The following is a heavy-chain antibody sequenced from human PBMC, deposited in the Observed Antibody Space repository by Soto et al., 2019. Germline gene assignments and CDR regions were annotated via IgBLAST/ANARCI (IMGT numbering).Heavy chain of an antibody. CDR3: AKGPRRDGYNTYYYYGLDV. J-gene: IGHJ6*02. Sequence: SETLSLTCTVSGGSISSYYWTWIRQPPGKGLEWIGYIYYSGITNYNPSLKTRVTISLDTAKNQFSLKLTSVTAADTAVYYCAKGPRRDGYNTYYYYGLDVWGQGTTLTLSS. CDR2: IYYSGIT. V-gene: IGHV4-59*13. CDR1: GGSISSYY. D-gene: IGHD5-12*01.